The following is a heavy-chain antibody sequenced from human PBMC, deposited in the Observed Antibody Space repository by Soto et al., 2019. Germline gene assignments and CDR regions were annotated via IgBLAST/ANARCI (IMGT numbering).Heavy chain of an antibody. Sequence: SETLSLTCTVSGGSISSNYWTWIRQPPGKGLEWIGYVYNSGSANYNPSLKSRVTISEDTSKSQFSLKVNSMTAADTAVYYCARYRREAVAGYTLDNWGQVILLTVSS. CDR1: GGSISSNY. V-gene: IGHV4-59*01. CDR3: ARYRREAVAGYTLDN. D-gene: IGHD6-13*01. CDR2: VYNSGSA. J-gene: IGHJ4*02.